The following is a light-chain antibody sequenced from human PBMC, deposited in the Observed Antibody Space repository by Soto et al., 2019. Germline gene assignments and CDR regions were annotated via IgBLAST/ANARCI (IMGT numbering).Light chain of an antibody. J-gene: IGLJ3*02. CDR2: GNI. Sequence: QSVLTQPPSVSGAPGQRVTISCTGSSSNIGAGYDVHWYQQLPGTAPKLLIYGNINRPSGAPDRFSGSKSGTSASLAITGLRAEDDADYSCQSYDSSLSGWVFGGGTKLTVL. CDR3: QSYDSSLSGWV. V-gene: IGLV1-40*01. CDR1: SSNIGAGYD.